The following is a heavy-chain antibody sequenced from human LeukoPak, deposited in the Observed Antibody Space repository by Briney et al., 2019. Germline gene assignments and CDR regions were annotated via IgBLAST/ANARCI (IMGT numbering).Heavy chain of an antibody. CDR1: GFTFSSHW. CDR2: INADGSST. CDR3: AKGGDYYDSSGYYFDY. V-gene: IGHV3-74*01. Sequence: GGSLRLSCVGSGFTFSSHWMHWVRQAPGKGLVWVSRINADGSSTNYADSVKGRFIISRDNTKNTLYLQMNGLRAEDTAVYYCAKGGDYYDSSGYYFDYWGQGTLVTVSS. J-gene: IGHJ4*02. D-gene: IGHD3-22*01.